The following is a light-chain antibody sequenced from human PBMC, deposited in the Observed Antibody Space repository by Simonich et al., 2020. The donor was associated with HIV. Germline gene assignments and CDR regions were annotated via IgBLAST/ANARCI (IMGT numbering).Light chain of an antibody. CDR3: QQYYGAPVT. Sequence: DIVMTQSPDSLAVSLGERATINCKSSQSVLYSSNNKNYLAWYQQKPGQPPKLLIYWASTRESGVPDRFSASGSGTDFTLTISSLQAEDVAVYYCQQYYGAPVTFGPGTKVDIK. V-gene: IGKV4-1*01. CDR1: QSVLYSSNNKNY. CDR2: WAS. J-gene: IGKJ3*01.